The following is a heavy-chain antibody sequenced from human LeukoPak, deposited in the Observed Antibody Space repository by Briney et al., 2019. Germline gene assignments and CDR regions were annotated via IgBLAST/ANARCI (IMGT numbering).Heavy chain of an antibody. Sequence: SVKVSCKASGGTFSSYAISWVRQAPGQGLEWMGGIIPIFGTANYVQKFQGRVTITADESTSTAYMELSSLRSEDTAVYYCARSLDVDIVATTHFDYWGQGTLVTVSS. CDR2: IIPIFGTA. D-gene: IGHD5-12*01. CDR3: ARSLDVDIVATTHFDY. V-gene: IGHV1-69*13. CDR1: GGTFSSYA. J-gene: IGHJ4*02.